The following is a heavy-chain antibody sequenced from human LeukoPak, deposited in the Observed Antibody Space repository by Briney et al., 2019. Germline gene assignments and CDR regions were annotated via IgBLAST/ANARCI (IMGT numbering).Heavy chain of an antibody. J-gene: IGHJ5*02. CDR2: IYHSGST. V-gene: IGHV4-38-2*02. CDR3: AWEIAAAGIRWFDP. CDR1: GYSISSGYY. Sequence: SETLSLTCTVSGYSISSGYYWGWIRQPPGKGLEWIGSIYHSGSTYYNPSLKSRVTISVDTSKNQFSLKLSSVTAADTAVYYCAWEIAAAGIRWFDPWGQGTLVTVSS. D-gene: IGHD6-13*01.